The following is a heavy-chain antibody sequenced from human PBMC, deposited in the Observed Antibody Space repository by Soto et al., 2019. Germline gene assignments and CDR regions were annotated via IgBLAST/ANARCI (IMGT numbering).Heavy chain of an antibody. CDR2: INPNSGGT. CDR3: AREGNFFYYYDSGGYAPGYYYYGRDV. CDR1: GYTFTGYY. J-gene: IGHJ6*02. Sequence: ASVKVSCKASGYTFTGYYMHWVRQAPGQGLEWMGWINPNSGGTNYAQKFQGRVTMTRDTSISTAYMELSRLRSDDTAVYYCAREGNFFYYYDSGGYAPGYYYYGRDVGGQGPPVPASS. D-gene: IGHD3-22*01. V-gene: IGHV1-2*02.